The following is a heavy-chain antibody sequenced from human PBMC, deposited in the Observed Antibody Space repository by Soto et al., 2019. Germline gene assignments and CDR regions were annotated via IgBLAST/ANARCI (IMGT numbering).Heavy chain of an antibody. Sequence: EVQLLESGGGLVEPGGSLRLSCAASGFTFRSYAMTWVRQAPGKGLEWVSYTGGGGVSTYYADSVKGRFTSSRDDSKNTLYLQMTGLRAEDTALYYCAKIVGGGSHHDAFDIWGQGTMVTVSS. CDR2: TGGGGVST. CDR1: GFTFRSYA. V-gene: IGHV3-23*01. D-gene: IGHD2-15*01. CDR3: AKIVGGGSHHDAFDI. J-gene: IGHJ3*02.